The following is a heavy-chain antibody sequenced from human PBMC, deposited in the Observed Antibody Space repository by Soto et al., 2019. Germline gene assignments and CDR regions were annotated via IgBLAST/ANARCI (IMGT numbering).Heavy chain of an antibody. CDR1: GGSFGDYY. J-gene: IGHJ5*02. V-gene: IGHV4-34*01. Sequence: QVQLPQWGAGLLKPSETLSLTCAVYGGSFGDYYWSWIRQPPGKGLGWIGEINHSGSTNYNPSLKRRVTISVDTSKNQFSLRLSSVTAADTAVYYCARGGAPSRGGNFARFDPWGQGTLVTVSS. CDR3: ARGGAPSRGGNFARFDP. CDR2: INHSGST. D-gene: IGHD1-26*01.